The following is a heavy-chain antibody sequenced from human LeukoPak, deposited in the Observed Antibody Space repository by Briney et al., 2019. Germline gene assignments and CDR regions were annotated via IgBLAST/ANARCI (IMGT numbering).Heavy chain of an antibody. Sequence: HVASVKVSCKASGYTFTGYYMHWVRQAPGQGLEWMGWINPNSGGTNYAQKFQGWVTMTRDTSISTAYMELSRLRSDDTAVYYCATGEGVNWNYRLVPHDDYWGQGTLVTVSS. J-gene: IGHJ4*02. V-gene: IGHV1-2*04. CDR3: ATGEGVNWNYRLVPHDDY. CDR1: GYTFTGYY. CDR2: INPNSGGT. D-gene: IGHD1-7*01.